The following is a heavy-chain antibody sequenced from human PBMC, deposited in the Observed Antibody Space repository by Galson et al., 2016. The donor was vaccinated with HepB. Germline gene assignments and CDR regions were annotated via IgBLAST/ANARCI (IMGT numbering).Heavy chain of an antibody. V-gene: IGHV3-74*01. Sequence: LRLSCAASGFTFRGHWMHWVRQAPGKGLEWVSRLNRDGSSTDYADSVKGRFTISRDNAKNTVYVQMNSLRAEDTALYYCARGMGDRYAMDVWGQGTTVTVSS. J-gene: IGHJ6*02. CDR3: ARGMGDRYAMDV. D-gene: IGHD3-16*01. CDR1: GFTFRGHW. CDR2: LNRDGSST.